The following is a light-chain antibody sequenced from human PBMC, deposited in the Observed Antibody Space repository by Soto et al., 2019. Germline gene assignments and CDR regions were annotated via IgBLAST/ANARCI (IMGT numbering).Light chain of an antibody. CDR1: RSLSSSY. Sequence: EIVLTQSPGTLSLSPGERATLSCRASRSLSSSYVVWYQQKPGQATRLLIYAASRRATGIPDRFSGSGSATEYTLTISRLEPADFAVYYCQQQGTFGQGTKLEIK. J-gene: IGKJ2*01. CDR3: QQQGT. CDR2: AAS. V-gene: IGKV3-20*01.